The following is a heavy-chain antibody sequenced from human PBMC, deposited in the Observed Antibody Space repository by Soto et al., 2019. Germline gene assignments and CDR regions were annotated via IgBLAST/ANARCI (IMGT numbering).Heavy chain of an antibody. CDR2: INPNSGGT. D-gene: IGHD3-10*01. J-gene: IGHJ6*02. CDR1: GYTFTGYY. CDR3: ARDVQGTMVRGVMSSYYGMDV. Sequence: ASVKVSCKASGYTFTGYYMHWVRQAPGQGLEWMGWINPNSGGTNYAQKFQGRVTMTRDTSISTAYMELSRLRSDDTAVYYCARDVQGTMVRGVMSSYYGMDVWGQGTTVTVSS. V-gene: IGHV1-2*02.